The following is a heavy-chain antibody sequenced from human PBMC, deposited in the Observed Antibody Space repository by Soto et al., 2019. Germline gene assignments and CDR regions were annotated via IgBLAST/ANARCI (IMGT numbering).Heavy chain of an antibody. D-gene: IGHD7-27*01. Sequence: PSDPLSLTCTVSGGSMRNYFWTWIRQPPGKGLEWIGYIHYSGATSFFPSYNPSLRSRVTISEDTSTNQFSLKLLSVTTADTAVYFCAAGEDRRRHLDPYSLDFWGQGTLVTVSS. CDR2: IHYSGATSFFP. CDR1: GGSMRNYF. J-gene: IGHJ4*02. V-gene: IGHV4-59*01. CDR3: AAGEDRRRHLDPYSLDF.